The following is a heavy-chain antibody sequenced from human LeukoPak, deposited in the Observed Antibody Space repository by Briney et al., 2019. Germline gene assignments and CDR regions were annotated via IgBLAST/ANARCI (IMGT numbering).Heavy chain of an antibody. D-gene: IGHD6-13*01. J-gene: IGHJ6*03. CDR2: ISAYNGNT. V-gene: IGHV1-18*01. Sequence: ASVKVSCKASGYTFTSYGISWVRQAPGQGLEWMGWISAYNGNTNYAQKLQGRVTMTTDTSTSTAYMELRSLRSDDTAVYYCARAGSSSWYVRYYYYYYMDVWGKGTTVTVSS. CDR1: GYTFTSYG. CDR3: ARAGSSSWYVRYYYYYYMDV.